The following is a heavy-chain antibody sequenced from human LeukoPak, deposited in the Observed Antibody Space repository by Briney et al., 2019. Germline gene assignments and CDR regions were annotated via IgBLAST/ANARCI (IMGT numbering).Heavy chain of an antibody. CDR3: AREPGAYCGGDCYDADAFDI. J-gene: IGHJ3*02. V-gene: IGHV4-39*07. CDR2: IYYSGST. CDR1: GGSISSSSYY. D-gene: IGHD2-21*02. Sequence: PSETLSLTCTVSGGSISSSSYYWGWIRQPPGKGLEWIGSIYYSGSTYYNPSLKSRVTISVDTSKNQFSLKLSSVTAADTAVYYCAREPGAYCGGDCYDADAFDIWGQGTMVTVSS.